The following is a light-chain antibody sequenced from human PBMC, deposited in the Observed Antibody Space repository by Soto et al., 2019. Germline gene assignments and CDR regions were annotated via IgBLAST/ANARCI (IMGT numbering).Light chain of an antibody. CDR1: QGISSW. CDR2: AAS. V-gene: IGKV1-12*01. Sequence: DIQLTQSPSSVSASVGDRVTITFRASQGISSWLAWYHQKPWQAPKLLIYAASSWQSGVPSRFRGSGSGTDFTLTISSLQPEDFATYYCQQANSFPRTFGGGTKVEIK. CDR3: QQANSFPRT. J-gene: IGKJ4*01.